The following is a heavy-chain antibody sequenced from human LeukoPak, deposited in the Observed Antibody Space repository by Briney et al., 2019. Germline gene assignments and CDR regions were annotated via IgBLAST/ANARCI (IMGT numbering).Heavy chain of an antibody. Sequence: GGSLRLSCAASGFTFSSYAMSWVRQAPGKGLEWVSSISSSSSYIYYADSVKGRFTISRDNAKNSLYLQMNSLKTEDTAVYYCTTVGVAAAGTFDYWGQGTLVTVSS. CDR1: GFTFSSYA. D-gene: IGHD6-13*01. J-gene: IGHJ4*02. CDR3: TTVGVAAAGTFDY. CDR2: ISSSSSYI. V-gene: IGHV3-21*03.